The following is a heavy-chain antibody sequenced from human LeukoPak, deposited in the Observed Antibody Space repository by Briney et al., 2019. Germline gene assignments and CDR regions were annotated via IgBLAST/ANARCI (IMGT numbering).Heavy chain of an antibody. D-gene: IGHD4-23*01. V-gene: IGHV1-2*04. CDR2: INPNSGGT. CDR1: GYTFTGYY. Sequence: GAPVKVSCKASGYTFTGYYMHWVRQAPGQGLEWMGWINPNSGGTNYAQKFQGWVTMTRDTSISTAYMELSRLRSDDTAVYYCAVGLDYGGNMRRLAFDIWGQGTMVTVSS. CDR3: AVGLDYGGNMRRLAFDI. J-gene: IGHJ3*02.